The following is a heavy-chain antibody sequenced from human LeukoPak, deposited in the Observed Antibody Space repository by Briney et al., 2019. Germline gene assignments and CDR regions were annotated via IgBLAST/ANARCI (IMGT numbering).Heavy chain of an antibody. CDR1: GFTFSSYA. CDR3: AKDGVTRVPAAIGVWFDP. D-gene: IGHD2-2*02. J-gene: IGHJ5*02. CDR2: ISGSGGST. V-gene: IGHV3-23*01. Sequence: GGSLRLSCAASGFTFSSYAMSWVRQAPGKGLGWVSAISGSGGSTYYADSVKGRFTISRDNSKNTLYLQMNSLRAEDTAVYYCAKDGVTRVPAAIGVWFDPWGQGTLVTVSS.